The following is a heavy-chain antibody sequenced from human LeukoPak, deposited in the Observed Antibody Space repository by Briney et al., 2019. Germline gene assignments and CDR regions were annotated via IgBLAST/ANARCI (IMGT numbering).Heavy chain of an antibody. V-gene: IGHV3-30*04. CDR1: GFTFSNYA. Sequence: GGSLRLSCAASGFTFSNYAMHWVRQAPGKGLEWVTVISYDGNTEYYADSVKGRFTISRDNSNNTLYLQMNSLRAEDTALYYCARRIAAAATGNYYSYGMDVWGQGTTVTVSS. CDR2: ISYDGNTE. J-gene: IGHJ6*02. CDR3: ARRIAAAATGNYYSYGMDV. D-gene: IGHD6-13*01.